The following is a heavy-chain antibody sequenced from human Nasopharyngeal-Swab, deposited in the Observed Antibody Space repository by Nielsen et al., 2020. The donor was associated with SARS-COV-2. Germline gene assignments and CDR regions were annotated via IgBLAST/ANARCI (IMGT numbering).Heavy chain of an antibody. D-gene: IGHD6-13*01. Sequence: SVKVSCKASGGTFSSYAISWVRQAPGQGFEWMGRIIPILGIANYAQKFQGRVTITADNSTSTAYMELSSLRSEDTAVYYCAGSWRAAAGYYYYYGMDVWGQGTTVTVSS. J-gene: IGHJ6*02. CDR1: GGTFSSYA. CDR3: AGSWRAAAGYYYYYGMDV. CDR2: IIPILGIA. V-gene: IGHV1-69*04.